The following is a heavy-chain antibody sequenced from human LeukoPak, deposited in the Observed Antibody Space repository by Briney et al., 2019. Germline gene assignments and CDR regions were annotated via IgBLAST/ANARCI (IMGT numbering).Heavy chain of an antibody. Sequence: GGSLRLSCAASGFTVSSNEMSWVRQAPGKGLEWVSSISGGSTYYADSRKGRFTISRDNSKNTLHLQMNSLRAEDTAVYYCKKSIRPGALPAADYYYYYMDVWGKGTTVTVSS. D-gene: IGHD2-2*01. CDR1: GFTVSSNE. J-gene: IGHJ6*03. CDR3: KKSIRPGALPAADYYYYYMDV. V-gene: IGHV3-38-3*01. CDR2: ISGGST.